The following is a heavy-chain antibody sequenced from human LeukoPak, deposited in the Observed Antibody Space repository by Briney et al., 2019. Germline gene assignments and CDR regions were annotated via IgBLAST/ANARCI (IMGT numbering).Heavy chain of an antibody. CDR3: ASLPTRGSYA. CDR1: GFFFSSYW. CDR2: INSDGSST. D-gene: IGHD1-26*01. J-gene: IGHJ5*02. V-gene: IGHV3-74*01. Sequence: GGSLRLSCAPSGFFFSSYWMYSVRQAPGKGLVWVSRINSDGSSTSYADSVKGRFTISRDNAKNTLYLQMNSLRAEDTAVYYCASLPTRGSYAWGQGTLVTVSS.